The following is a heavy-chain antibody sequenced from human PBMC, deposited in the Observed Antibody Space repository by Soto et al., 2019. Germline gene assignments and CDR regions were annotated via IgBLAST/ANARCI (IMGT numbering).Heavy chain of an antibody. Sequence: SVKVSCKASAGTFSSYAISWVRQAPRQGLEWMGGIIPIFGTANYAQKSQGRVTITADESTSTAYMELSSLRSEDTAVYYCARDIGYSYGVYYYCGMDVWGQGTTVTVSS. D-gene: IGHD5-18*01. CDR1: AGTFSSYA. J-gene: IGHJ6*02. CDR2: IIPIFGTA. V-gene: IGHV1-69*13. CDR3: ARDIGYSYGVYYYCGMDV.